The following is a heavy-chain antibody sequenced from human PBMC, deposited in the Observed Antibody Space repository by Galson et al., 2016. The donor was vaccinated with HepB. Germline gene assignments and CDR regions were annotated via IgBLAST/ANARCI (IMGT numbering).Heavy chain of an antibody. CDR2: IRSISRGGTT. CDR1: GVTFTDAY. V-gene: IGHV3-15*01. Sequence: SLRLSCAASGVTFTDAYMSWVRQAPGEGLEWVGRIRSISRGGTTDFAAPVKVRFAISRHQSLTTIYLHMNSLETEETSLYYCVTEGYTYGYHSFDWWGHGTLVTVSS. D-gene: IGHD5-18*01. CDR3: VTEGYTYGYHSFDW. J-gene: IGHJ3*01.